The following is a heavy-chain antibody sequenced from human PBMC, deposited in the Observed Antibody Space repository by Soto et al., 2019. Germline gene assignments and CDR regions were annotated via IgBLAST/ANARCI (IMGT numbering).Heavy chain of an antibody. CDR3: ARDVMTSVTEDY. CDR1: GFTFSSFV. CDR2: ISYDGSNK. Sequence: QVQLMESGGGVVQSGRSLRLSCAASGFTFSSFVMHWVRQAPGKGLEWVAMISYDGSNKNYADSVKRRFTISRDNSKNSIYLQMNSLRAEDTAKYFCARDVMTSVTEDYWGQGTLVTVSS. J-gene: IGHJ4*02. V-gene: IGHV3-30-3*01. D-gene: IGHD4-17*01.